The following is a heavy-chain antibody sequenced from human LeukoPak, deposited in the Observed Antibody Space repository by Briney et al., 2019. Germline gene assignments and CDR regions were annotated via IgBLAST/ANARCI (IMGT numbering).Heavy chain of an antibody. CDR1: GGSISTYY. J-gene: IGHJ5*02. CDR3: ARVPVNIWENWFDP. Sequence: SETLSLTCTVSGGSISTYYWSWIRQPPGKGLEWIGYIYYTGSTSYNPSLKSRVTMSLDASKNQFSLELNSVTPADTAVYYCARVPVNIWENWFDPWGQGTLVTVSS. V-gene: IGHV4-59*01. CDR2: IYYTGST. D-gene: IGHD1-26*01.